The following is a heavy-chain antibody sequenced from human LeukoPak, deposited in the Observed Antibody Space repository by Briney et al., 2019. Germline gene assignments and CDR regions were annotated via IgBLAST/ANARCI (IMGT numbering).Heavy chain of an antibody. Sequence: KTSETLSLTCAVYGGSLSGYYWSWVRQPPGKGLEWIGEIKRSENTNYNPSLNSRVTISIDTSKNQFSLKLNSVTAADTAVYYCAREGLRNVHHPLGYWGQGTLVIVSS. V-gene: IGHV4-34*01. CDR1: GGSLSGYY. CDR3: AREGLRNVHHPLGY. CDR2: IKRSENT. J-gene: IGHJ4*02.